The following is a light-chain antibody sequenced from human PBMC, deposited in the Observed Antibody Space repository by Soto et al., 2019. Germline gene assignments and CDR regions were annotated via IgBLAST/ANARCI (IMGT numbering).Light chain of an antibody. CDR2: GAS. J-gene: IGKJ1*01. V-gene: IGKV3D-15*01. CDR1: QGIGDT. CDR3: QQYNSYSQT. Sequence: EVVMRQSPATLSVSPGEGATLSCRASQGIGDTLAWYQHKPGQTPRLLIYGASNRVTGIPARFRGSGSGTDFTLTISSLQPDDFATYYCQQYNSYSQTFGQGTKVDIK.